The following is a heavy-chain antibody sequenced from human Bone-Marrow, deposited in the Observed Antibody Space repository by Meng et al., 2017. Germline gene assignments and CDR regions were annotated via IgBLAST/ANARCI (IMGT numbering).Heavy chain of an antibody. D-gene: IGHD6-25*01. CDR3: ARDEDISAAGKLFGDY. Sequence: VQSGVGVEKLGASGKVTCKPSGYSFPDYYIHWVRRAPGQGLEWMGRINPKSGDTHYAQKFQARVTMTGDTSISTAYMELSGLRSDDTAMYYCARDEDISAAGKLFGDYWGQGTLVTVSS. CDR1: GYSFPDYY. J-gene: IGHJ4*02. CDR2: INPKSGDT. V-gene: IGHV1-2*06.